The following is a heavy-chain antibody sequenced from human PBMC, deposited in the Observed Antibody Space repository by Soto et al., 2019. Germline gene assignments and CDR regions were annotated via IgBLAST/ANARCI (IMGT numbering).Heavy chain of an antibody. D-gene: IGHD3-16*01. J-gene: IGHJ4*02. V-gene: IGHV4-30-4*01. CDR3: ARESLISIGESDY. CDR1: GGSISSGDYY. CDR2: IYYSGST. Sequence: PSETLSLTCTVSGGSISSGDYYWSWIRQPPGKGLEWIGYIYYSGSTYYNPSLKSRVTISVDTSKNQFSLKLSSVTAADTAVYYCARESLISIGESDYWGQGTLVTVSS.